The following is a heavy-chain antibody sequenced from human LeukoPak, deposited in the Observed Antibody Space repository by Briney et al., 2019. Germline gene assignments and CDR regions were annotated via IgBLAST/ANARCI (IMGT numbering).Heavy chain of an antibody. CDR1: GGSISSYY. CDR2: INHSGST. CDR3: ARVARVRGVIKYFDY. J-gene: IGHJ4*02. Sequence: SETLSLTCTVSGGSISSYYWSWIRQPPGKGLEWIGEINHSGSTNYNPSLKSRVTISVDTSKNQFSLKLSSVTAADTAVYYCARVARVRGVIKYFDYWGQGTLVTVSS. D-gene: IGHD3-10*01. V-gene: IGHV4-34*01.